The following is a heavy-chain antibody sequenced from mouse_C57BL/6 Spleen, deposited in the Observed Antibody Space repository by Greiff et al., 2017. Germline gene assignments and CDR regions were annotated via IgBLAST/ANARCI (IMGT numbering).Heavy chain of an antibody. Sequence: EVQLQQSGAELVRPGASVKLSCTASGFNIKDYYMHWVKQRPEQGLEWIGRIDPEDGDTEYAPKFQGKATMTADTSSNTAYLQLSSLTSEDTAVYYCTTVQGPGGRYWYFDVWGTGTTVTVSS. CDR1: GFNIKDYY. CDR3: TTVQGPGGRYWYFDV. D-gene: IGHD3-2*02. V-gene: IGHV14-1*01. CDR2: IDPEDGDT. J-gene: IGHJ1*03.